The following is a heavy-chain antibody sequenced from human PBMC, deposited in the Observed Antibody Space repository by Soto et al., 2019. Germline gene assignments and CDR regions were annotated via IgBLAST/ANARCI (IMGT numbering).Heavy chain of an antibody. D-gene: IGHD5-18*01. CDR3: TRRDDPYGYREAFDS. Sequence: DVQLVESGGGLVQPGGSLKLSCATSGFSFSSTAMHWVRQASGKGLEWVGRIRTKPNNYATTYAASVPGRFTISRYDSQDTVYLQKNSLKTGDTAVYYSTRRDDPYGYREAFDSGGEGDLGIVSS. J-gene: IGHJ4*02. CDR2: IRTKPNNYAT. CDR1: GFSFSSTA. V-gene: IGHV3-73*02.